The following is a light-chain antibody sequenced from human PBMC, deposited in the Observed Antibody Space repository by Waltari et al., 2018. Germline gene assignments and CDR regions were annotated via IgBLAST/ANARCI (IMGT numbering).Light chain of an antibody. J-gene: IGLJ1*01. V-gene: IGLV2-14*01. CDR2: EVS. CDR1: SSDVGGYNY. Sequence: QSALTQPASVSGSPGQSLTISCTGTSSDVGGYNYVSWYQQHPGKAPKLMIYEVSNRPSGVSNRVSGSKSGNTASLTISGLQAEDEADYYCSSYTSSSTYVFGTGTKVTVL. CDR3: SSYTSSSTYV.